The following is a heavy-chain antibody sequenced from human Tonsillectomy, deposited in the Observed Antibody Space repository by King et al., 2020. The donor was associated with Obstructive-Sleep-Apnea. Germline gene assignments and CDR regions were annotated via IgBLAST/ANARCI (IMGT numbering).Heavy chain of an antibody. CDR1: VGSINSHY. V-gene: IGHV4-59*11. J-gene: IGHJ4*02. CDR2: IYYSGST. D-gene: IGHD4-23*01. CDR3: ARFYGGNSLYFDY. Sequence: QLQESGPGLVKPSETLSLTCTVSVGSINSHYWSWIRPPPGKGLEWIGYIYYSGSTNYNPSLKSRVTISVDTSKNEFSLKLKSVTAADTAAYYCARFYGGNSLYFDYWGQGTLVIVSS.